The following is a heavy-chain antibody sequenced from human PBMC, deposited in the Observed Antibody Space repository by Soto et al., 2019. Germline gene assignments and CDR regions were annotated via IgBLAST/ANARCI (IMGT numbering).Heavy chain of an antibody. V-gene: IGHV1-46*03. CDR3: AREGLRSGDEGEYFDY. CDR2: INPNGGST. CDR1: GYTFSSYF. Sequence: QVQLVQSGAEVKNPGASMKVSCRATGYTFSSYFIHWVRQAPGQGLEWVGIINPNGGSTPYAQKFQGRVTMNRDTSTSTVYMELSSLRSEDTAVYYCAREGLRSGDEGEYFDYWGQGNLVTVSP. D-gene: IGHD5-12*01. J-gene: IGHJ4*02.